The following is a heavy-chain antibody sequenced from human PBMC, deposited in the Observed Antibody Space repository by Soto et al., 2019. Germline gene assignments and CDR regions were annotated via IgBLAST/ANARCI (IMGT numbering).Heavy chain of an antibody. CDR2: INPNSGGT. CDR1: GYTFTGYY. J-gene: IGHJ5*02. V-gene: IGHV1-2*04. D-gene: IGHD3-9*01. Sequence: ASVKVSCKASGYTFTGYYMHWVRQAPGQGLEWMGWINPNSGGTNYAQKFQGWVTMTRDTSISKAYMELSRLRSDDTAVYYCARAAYYDILTGYRGFDPWGQGTLVTVSS. CDR3: ARAAYYDILTGYRGFDP.